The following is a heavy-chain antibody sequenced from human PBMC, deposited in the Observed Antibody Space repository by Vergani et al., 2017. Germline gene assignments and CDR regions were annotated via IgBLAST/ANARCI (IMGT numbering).Heavy chain of an antibody. V-gene: IGHV4-38-2*01. J-gene: IGHJ2*01. Sequence: VHLVESGGGWVKPGGSLTVSCVTSGFNFRDAWFNWVRQAPGKGLEWIASLYYRGNSYYSPSLRSRLTISVDTSKNQFSLRLNSVTAADTAVYYCARVGHLVAVTGEGPSLDLWGRGTLVTVSS. CDR2: LYYRGNS. CDR3: ARVGHLVAVTGEGPSLDL. D-gene: IGHD2-21*02. CDR1: GFNFRDAW.